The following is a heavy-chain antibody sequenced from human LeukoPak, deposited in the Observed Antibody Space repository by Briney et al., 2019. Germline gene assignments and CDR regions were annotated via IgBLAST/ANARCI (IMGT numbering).Heavy chain of an antibody. CDR2: INPSGGST. CDR3: AREDIVVVPGEAHYYYYGMDV. Sequence: ASVKVSCKASGYTFTSYYMHWVRQAPGQGLEWMGIINPSGGSTSYAQKFQGRVTITADESTSTAYMELSSLRSEDTAVYYCAREDIVVVPGEAHYYYYGMDVWGQGTTVTVSS. CDR1: GYTFTSYY. J-gene: IGHJ6*02. V-gene: IGHV1-46*01. D-gene: IGHD2-2*01.